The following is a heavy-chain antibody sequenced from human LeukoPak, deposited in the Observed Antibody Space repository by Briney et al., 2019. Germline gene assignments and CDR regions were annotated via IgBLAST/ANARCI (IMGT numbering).Heavy chain of an antibody. V-gene: IGHV4-39*07. CDR2: IYYSGST. CDR1: GGSISSSSYY. CDR3: ARGFFYGGNSPAFDL. D-gene: IGHD4-23*01. J-gene: IGHJ2*01. Sequence: SETLSLTCTVSGGSISSSSYYWGWIRQPPGKGLEWIGSIYYSGSTYYNPSLKSRVTISVDTSKNQFSLKLSSVTAADTAVYYCARGFFYGGNSPAFDLWGRGTLVTVSS.